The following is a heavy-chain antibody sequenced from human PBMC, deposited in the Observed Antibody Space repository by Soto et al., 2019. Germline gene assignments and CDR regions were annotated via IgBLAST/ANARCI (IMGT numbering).Heavy chain of an antibody. Sequence: PGGSLKLSCAASGFTFSSYVMHWVRQAPGKGLEWVAVIWYDGSNKYYADSVKGRFTISRDNSKNTLYLQMNSLRAEDTAVYYCARDEWTKAYLPIYCYYRMAVWCQGTTVTV. CDR2: IWYDGSNK. D-gene: IGHD2-2*02. V-gene: IGHV3-33*01. CDR1: GFTFSSYV. J-gene: IGHJ6*02. CDR3: ARDEWTKAYLPIYCYYRMAV.